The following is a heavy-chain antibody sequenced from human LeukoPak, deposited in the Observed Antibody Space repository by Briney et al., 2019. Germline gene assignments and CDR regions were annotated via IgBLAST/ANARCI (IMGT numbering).Heavy chain of an antibody. Sequence: PGGSLRLSCAASGFTFTRYSMNWVRQAPGKGLEWVSSISSSGSYIFYAQSVEGRFIISRDNAKNSHYLQMNSLRVDDTAVYFCARGTYRSSSPSIGMPYYLDYWGQGILVTVSS. V-gene: IGHV3-21*01. CDR3: ARGTYRSSSPSIGMPYYLDY. J-gene: IGHJ4*02. D-gene: IGHD6-6*01. CDR2: ISSSGSYI. CDR1: GFTFTRYS.